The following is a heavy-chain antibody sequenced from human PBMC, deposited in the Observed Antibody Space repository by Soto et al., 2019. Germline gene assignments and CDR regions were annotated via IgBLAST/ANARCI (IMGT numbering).Heavy chain of an antibody. CDR2: TSYDGSNK. V-gene: IGHV3-30-3*01. J-gene: IGHJ6*02. CDR1: GFTFSSYA. D-gene: IGHD3-22*01. Sequence: PGGSLRLSCAASGFTFSSYAMHWVRQAPGKGLEWVAVTSYDGSNKYYADSVKGRFTISRDNSKNTLYLQMNSLRAEDKAVYYCARDLPAGGYYSRRNGIDGWGQGNTATF. CDR3: ARDLPAGGYYSRRNGIDG.